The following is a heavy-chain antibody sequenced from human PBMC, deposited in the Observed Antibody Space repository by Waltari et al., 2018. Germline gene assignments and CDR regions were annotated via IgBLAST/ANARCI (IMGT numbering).Heavy chain of an antibody. J-gene: IGHJ4*02. Sequence: QVQLVQSGAEVKKPGASVKVSCKASGYTFTGYYMHWVRQAPGQGLEWMGWINPNSGGTNYAQKFQGRVTMTRDTSISTAYMELSRLRSDDTAVYYCARDCGASPTMAGWGFDYWGQGTLVTVSS. CDR2: INPNSGGT. D-gene: IGHD6-19*01. CDR1: GYTFTGYY. CDR3: ARDCGASPTMAGWGFDY. V-gene: IGHV1-2*02.